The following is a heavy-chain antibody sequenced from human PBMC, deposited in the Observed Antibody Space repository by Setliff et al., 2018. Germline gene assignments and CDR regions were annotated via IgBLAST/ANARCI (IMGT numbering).Heavy chain of an antibody. D-gene: IGHD2-2*01. V-gene: IGHV1-24*01. CDR1: GYTLTELS. CDR2: FDPEDGET. Sequence: ASVKVSCKASGYTLTELSMHWVRQAPGKGLEWMGGFDPEDGETIYAQKFQGRVTITADESTSTAYMELSSLRSEGTAVYYCARDKLTTSCIDHWGPGTQVTVS. J-gene: IGHJ4*02. CDR3: ARDKLTTSCIDH.